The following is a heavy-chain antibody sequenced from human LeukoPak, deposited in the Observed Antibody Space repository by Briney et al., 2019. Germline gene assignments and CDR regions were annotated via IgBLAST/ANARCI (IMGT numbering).Heavy chain of an antibody. D-gene: IGHD1-20*01. J-gene: IGHJ4*02. CDR1: GFTFSSYW. Sequence: PGGSLRLSCAASGFTFSSYWMHWVRQAPGKGLVWVSRISGDGTTTSYANSVKGRFTISRDNAKSTLFLQMDSLRAEDAAVYYCARVLYNWNACLDCWGQGILVTVSS. CDR3: ARVLYNWNACLDC. V-gene: IGHV3-74*01. CDR2: ISGDGTTT.